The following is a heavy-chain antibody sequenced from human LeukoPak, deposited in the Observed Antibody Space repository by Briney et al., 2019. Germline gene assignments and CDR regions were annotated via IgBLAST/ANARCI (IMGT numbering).Heavy chain of an antibody. CDR1: GFTFSSYA. Sequence: GGSLRLSCAASGFTFSSYAMSWVRQVPGKGLEWVSVISGSGDNTYYADSVKGRFTISRDNSKNMLYLQMNSLRAEDTAVYYCAKRGYYDSSGYLDYWGQGTLVTVSS. CDR3: AKRGYYDSSGYLDY. CDR2: ISGSGDNT. V-gene: IGHV3-23*01. D-gene: IGHD3-22*01. J-gene: IGHJ4*02.